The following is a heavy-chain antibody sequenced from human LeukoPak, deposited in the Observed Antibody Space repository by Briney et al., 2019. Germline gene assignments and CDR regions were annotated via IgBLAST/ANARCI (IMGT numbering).Heavy chain of an antibody. CDR2: IYYSGST. D-gene: IGHD4-17*01. Sequence: SETLSLTCTVSRGSISSYYWSWIRQPPGKGLEWIGYIYYSGSTNYNPSLKSRVTISVDTSKNQFSLKLSSVTAADTAVYYCARAYGDYEGDYWGQGTLVTVSS. CDR3: ARAYGDYEGDY. CDR1: RGSISSYY. J-gene: IGHJ4*02. V-gene: IGHV4-59*01.